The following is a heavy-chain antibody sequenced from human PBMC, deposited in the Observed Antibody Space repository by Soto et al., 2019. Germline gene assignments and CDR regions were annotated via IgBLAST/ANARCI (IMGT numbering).Heavy chain of an antibody. Sequence: QVQLVQSGAEEKKPGASVKVSCKASGYTFTSYAMHWLRQAPGQRLEWMGWITAGNGNTKYSQKFHGRVTITRDTSASTASMELGSLGSDATHVYYCARFRRSVWGGFDIWGQGTMVNGSS. CDR2: ITAGNGNT. J-gene: IGHJ3*02. V-gene: IGHV1-3*05. CDR3: ARFRRSVWGGFDI. CDR1: GYTFTSYA. D-gene: IGHD6-19*01.